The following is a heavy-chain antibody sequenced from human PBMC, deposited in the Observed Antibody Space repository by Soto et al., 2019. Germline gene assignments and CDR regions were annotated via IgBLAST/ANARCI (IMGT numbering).Heavy chain of an antibody. J-gene: IGHJ6*02. Sequence: SVKVSCKASGFTFTSSAVQWVRQARGQRLEWIGWIVVGSGNTNYAQKFQERVTITRDMSTSTAYMELSSLRSEDTAVYYCAEVRFLEWSYGMDVWGQGTTDTVSS. CDR2: IVVGSGNT. CDR1: GFTFTSSA. D-gene: IGHD3-3*01. CDR3: AEVRFLEWSYGMDV. V-gene: IGHV1-58*01.